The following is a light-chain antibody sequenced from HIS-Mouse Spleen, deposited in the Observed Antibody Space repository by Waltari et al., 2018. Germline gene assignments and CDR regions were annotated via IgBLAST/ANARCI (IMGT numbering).Light chain of an antibody. CDR1: QDISNY. V-gene: IGKV1-33*01. CDR3: QQYDNLPPMYT. J-gene: IGKJ2*01. Sequence: DIQMTQSPSSLSASVGDRVSITCQASQDISNYLNWYQQKQGKAPKLLIYDASKLETGVPSRFSGSGSGTDFTFTSSSLQPEDIATYYCQQYDNLPPMYTFGQGTKLEIK. CDR2: DAS.